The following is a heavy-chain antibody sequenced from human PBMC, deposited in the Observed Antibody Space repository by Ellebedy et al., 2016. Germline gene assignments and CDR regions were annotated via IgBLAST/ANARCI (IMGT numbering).Heavy chain of an antibody. CDR1: GFTFDDCA. V-gene: IGHV3-9*01. CDR3: ASGAYYYYYMDV. D-gene: IGHD1-26*01. CDR2: ISWNSGSI. J-gene: IGHJ6*03. Sequence: SLKISXAASGFTFDDCAMHWVRQAPGKGLEWVSGISWNSGSIGYADSVKGRFTISRDNAKNSLYLQMNSLRAEDTALYYCASGAYYYYYMDVWGKGTTVTVSS.